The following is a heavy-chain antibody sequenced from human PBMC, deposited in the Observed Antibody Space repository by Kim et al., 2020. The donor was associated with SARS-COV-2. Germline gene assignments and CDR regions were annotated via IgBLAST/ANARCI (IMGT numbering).Heavy chain of an antibody. CDR1: GDSVSSNSAA. CDR2: TYYRSKWYN. D-gene: IGHD6-19*01. V-gene: IGHV6-1*01. CDR3: ARDQIAVAGSFDY. J-gene: IGHJ4*02. Sequence: SQTLSLTCAISGDSVSSNSAAWNCIRQSPSRGLEWLGRTYYRSKWYNDYAVSVKSRITINPDTSKNQFSLQLNSVTPEATAVYYCARDQIAVAGSFDYWGQGTMVTVSS.